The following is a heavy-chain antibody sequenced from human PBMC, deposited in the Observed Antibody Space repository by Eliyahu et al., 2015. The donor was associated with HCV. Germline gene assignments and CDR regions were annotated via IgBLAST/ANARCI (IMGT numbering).Heavy chain of an antibody. J-gene: IGHJ6*03. CDR2: INHSGST. V-gene: IGHV4-34*01. CDR1: GGSFSGYY. CDR3: ARAIRGINMIVVVMTSYYYYMDV. D-gene: IGHD3-22*01. Sequence: QVQLQQWGAGLLKPSETLSLTCAVYGGSFSGYYWTWIRQPPGKGLEWIGEINHSGSTKYNPSLKSRVTISVDTSKNQFSLNLRSVTAADTAVYFCARAIRGINMIVVVMTSYYYYMDVWGKGTTVTVSS.